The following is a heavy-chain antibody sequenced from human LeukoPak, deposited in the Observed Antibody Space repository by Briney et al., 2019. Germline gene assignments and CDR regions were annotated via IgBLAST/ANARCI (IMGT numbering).Heavy chain of an antibody. CDR2: IYYSGST. V-gene: IGHV4-59*01. CDR3: ARGGPDFWSGYRLYGMDV. D-gene: IGHD3-3*01. CDR1: GGSISSYY. Sequence: SEALSLTCTVSGGSISSYYWSWIRQPPGKGLEWIGYIYYSGSTNYNPSLKSRVTISVDTSKNQFSLKLSSVTAADTAVYYSARGGPDFWSGYRLYGMDVWGQGTTVTVSS. J-gene: IGHJ6*02.